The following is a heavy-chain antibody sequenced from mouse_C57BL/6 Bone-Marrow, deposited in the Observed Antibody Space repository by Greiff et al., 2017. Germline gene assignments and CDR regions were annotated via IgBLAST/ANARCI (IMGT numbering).Heavy chain of an antibody. CDR1: GYTFTSYW. CDR3: ARGGGDYDDYYAMDD. Sequence: QVQLQQPGAELVKPGASVKLSCKASGYTFTSYWMQWVKQRPGQGLEWIGEIDPSDSYTHYNQKFKGKATLTVDTSSSTAYMQLSSLTSEDSAVYYCARGGGDYDDYYAMDDWGQGTSVTVSS. CDR2: IDPSDSYT. D-gene: IGHD2-4*01. J-gene: IGHJ4*01. V-gene: IGHV1-50*01.